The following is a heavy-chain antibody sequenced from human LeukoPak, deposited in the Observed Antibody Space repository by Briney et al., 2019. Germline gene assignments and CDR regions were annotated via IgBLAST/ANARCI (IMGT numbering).Heavy chain of an antibody. V-gene: IGHV4-34*01. Sequence: SETLSLTCAVYGGSFSGYYWSWIRQPPGKGLEWSGEINHSGSTNYNPSLKSRVTISVDTSKNQFSLKLSSVTAADTAVYYCARAHSYCSGGSCPMPYFDYWGQGTLVTVSS. J-gene: IGHJ4*02. D-gene: IGHD2-15*01. CDR1: GGSFSGYY. CDR2: INHSGST. CDR3: ARAHSYCSGGSCPMPYFDY.